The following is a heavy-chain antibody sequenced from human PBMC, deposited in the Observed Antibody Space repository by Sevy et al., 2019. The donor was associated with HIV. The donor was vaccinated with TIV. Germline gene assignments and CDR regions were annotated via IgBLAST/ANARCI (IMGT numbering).Heavy chain of an antibody. Sequence: SETLSLTCAVHDGSFSGYYWNWIRQLPGKGLEWIGEINESGITYYTPSLKSRVTISVDTSKKQFSLKLNLVTAVDSAVYFCARSPPVVVVPGAPSWFDPWGQGTLVTVSS. CDR3: ARSPPVVVVPGAPSWFDP. CDR1: DGSFSGYY. D-gene: IGHD2-2*01. J-gene: IGHJ5*02. CDR2: INESGIT. V-gene: IGHV4-34*01.